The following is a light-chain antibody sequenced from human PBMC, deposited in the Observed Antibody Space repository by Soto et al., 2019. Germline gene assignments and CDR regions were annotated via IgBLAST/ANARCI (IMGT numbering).Light chain of an antibody. CDR3: QQRSNWPRT. CDR2: GAS. V-gene: IGKV3D-20*02. J-gene: IGKJ1*01. Sequence: EILLTQSPGTLSLSPGERATLSCRASQSVSGDYLVWYQQKPGQAPRLLIYGASYRATGIPERLSGSGYGTDLTITISRLETEDFAVYYCQQRSNWPRTFGQGTKVDIK. CDR1: QSVSGDY.